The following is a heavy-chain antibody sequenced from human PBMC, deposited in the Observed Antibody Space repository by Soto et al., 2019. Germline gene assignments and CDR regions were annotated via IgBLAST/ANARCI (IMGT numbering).Heavy chain of an antibody. CDR3: ARDGARYCSGGSCDFDY. CDR1: GYTFTNYY. Sequence: ASVKVSCTASGYTFTNYYIHWVRQAPGQGLEWMGWISAYNGNTNYAQKLQGRVTMTTDTSTSTAYMELRSLRSDDTAVYYCARDGARYCSGGSCDFDYWGQGTLVTVSS. V-gene: IGHV1-18*04. CDR2: ISAYNGNT. D-gene: IGHD2-15*01. J-gene: IGHJ4*02.